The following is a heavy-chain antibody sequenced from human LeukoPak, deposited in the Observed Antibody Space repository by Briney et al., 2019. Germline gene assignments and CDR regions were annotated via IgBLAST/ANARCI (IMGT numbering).Heavy chain of an antibody. Sequence: GGSLILSCAASGFTFSDYYMSWIRQAPGKGLEWVSYISSSGSTIYYADSVKGRFTISRDNAKNSLYLQMNSLRAEDTAVYYCATTLGLWFGDPVGYFDYWGQGTLVTVSS. J-gene: IGHJ4*02. CDR1: GFTFSDYY. D-gene: IGHD3-10*01. CDR2: ISSSGSTI. V-gene: IGHV3-11*01. CDR3: ATTLGLWFGDPVGYFDY.